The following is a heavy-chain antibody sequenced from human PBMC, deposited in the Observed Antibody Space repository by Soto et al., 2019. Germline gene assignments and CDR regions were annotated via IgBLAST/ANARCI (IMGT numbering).Heavy chain of an antibody. CDR3: ESYELSTAYFPQFLFDY. CDR2: IYYSGST. J-gene: IGHJ4*02. Sequence: QLQLQESGPGLVKPSETLSLTCSVSGDSISSSNYYWGWIRQPPGKGLEWIGSIYYSGSTYYNPSPKRRVSMSIEMSKNRFTPQLTSLAAAYTDVYYCESYELSTAYFPQFLFDYGGQGTLVTVSA. V-gene: IGHV4-39*02. D-gene: IGHD3-9*01. CDR1: GDSISSSNYY.